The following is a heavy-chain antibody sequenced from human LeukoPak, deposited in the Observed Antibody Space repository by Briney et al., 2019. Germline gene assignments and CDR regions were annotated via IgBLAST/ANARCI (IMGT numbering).Heavy chain of an antibody. J-gene: IGHJ4*02. CDR1: GFTFSSYA. D-gene: IGHD5-12*01. V-gene: IGHV3-23*01. Sequence: GGSLRLSCAASGFTFSSYAMSWVRQAPGKGLEWVSGISGGGRNTYYADSVKGRFSISRDNSKNMLYLQMNSLRVEDTAVYYCAKYHSYAATIDYWGQGTLVTVSS. CDR2: ISGGGRNT. CDR3: AKYHSYAATIDY.